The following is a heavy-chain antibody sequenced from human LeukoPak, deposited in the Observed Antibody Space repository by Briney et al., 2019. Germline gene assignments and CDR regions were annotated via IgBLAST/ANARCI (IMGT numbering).Heavy chain of an antibody. V-gene: IGHV1-69*05. CDR1: GYTFTSYA. J-gene: IGHJ6*03. CDR3: ASQSQRGYSYGYYPYYYYYMDV. D-gene: IGHD5-18*01. Sequence: ASVKVSCKASGYTFTSYAISWVRQAPGQGLEWMGGIIPIFGTANYAQKFQGRVTITTDESTSTAYMELSSLRSEDTAVYYCASQSQRGYSYGYYPYYYYYMDVWGKGTTVTVSS. CDR2: IIPIFGTA.